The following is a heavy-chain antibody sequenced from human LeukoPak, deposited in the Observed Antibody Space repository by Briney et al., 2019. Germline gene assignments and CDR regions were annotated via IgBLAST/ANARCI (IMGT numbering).Heavy chain of an antibody. J-gene: IGHJ4*02. Sequence: GGSLRLSCEASGFTFSDPYMSWIRQAPGKGLECLSYISGSGTDINYADSVRGRFTISRDNAKNLLYLQMNDLRVEDTAVYYCARVHTVVTPFGSWGQGTLVTVSS. D-gene: IGHD4-23*01. CDR3: ARVHTVVTPFGS. CDR1: GFTFSDPY. CDR2: ISGSGTDI. V-gene: IGHV3-11*04.